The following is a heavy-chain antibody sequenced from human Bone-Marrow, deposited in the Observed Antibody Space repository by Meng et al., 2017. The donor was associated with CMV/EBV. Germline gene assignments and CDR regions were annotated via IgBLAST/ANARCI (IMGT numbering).Heavy chain of an antibody. CDR1: GFTFSSYE. D-gene: IGHD4/OR15-4a*01. Sequence: GGSLRLSCAASGFTFSSYEMNWVRQAPGKGLEWVSYISSSGSTIYYADSVKGRFTISRDNAKNSLYLQMNSLRAEDTAVYYCARDREILDYSGMDVWGQGTTVTVSS. CDR2: ISSSGSTI. CDR3: ARDREILDYSGMDV. J-gene: IGHJ6*02. V-gene: IGHV3-48*03.